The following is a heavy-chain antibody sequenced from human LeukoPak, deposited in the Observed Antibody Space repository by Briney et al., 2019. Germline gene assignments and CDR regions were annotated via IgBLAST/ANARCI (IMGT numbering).Heavy chain of an antibody. CDR2: IKSDGTYT. J-gene: IGHJ4*02. CDR3: ARDSSYGYDY. Sequence: PGGSLRLSCAASVFTFSNYWIHWVRQAPGKGLVWVSRIKSDGTYTTYADSVKGRFTISRDNAKNTLYLQMNSLRAEDTAVYYCARDSSYGYDYWGQGTLVTVSS. D-gene: IGHD5-18*01. CDR1: VFTFSNYW. V-gene: IGHV3-74*01.